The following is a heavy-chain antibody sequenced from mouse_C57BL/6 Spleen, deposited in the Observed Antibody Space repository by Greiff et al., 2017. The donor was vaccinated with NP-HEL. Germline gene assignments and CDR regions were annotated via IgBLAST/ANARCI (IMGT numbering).Heavy chain of an antibody. CDR3: ARSPSNWVDY. CDR2: IHPNSGST. D-gene: IGHD4-1*01. CDR1: GYTFTSYW. J-gene: IGHJ2*01. V-gene: IGHV1-64*01. Sequence: VKLQQPGAELVKPGASVKLSCKASGYTFTSYWMHWVKQRPGQGLEWIGMIHPNSGSTNYNEKFKSKATLTVDKSSSTAYMQLSSLTSEDSAVYYCARSPSNWVDYWGQGTTLTVSS.